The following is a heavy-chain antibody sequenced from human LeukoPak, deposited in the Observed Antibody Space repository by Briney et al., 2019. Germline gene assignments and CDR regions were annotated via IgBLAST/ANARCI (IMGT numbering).Heavy chain of an antibody. D-gene: IGHD2-2*01. CDR3: ARDDRYCSSTSCTDVFDI. CDR2: IYSGGST. J-gene: IGHJ3*02. V-gene: IGHV3-53*01. CDR1: GFTVSSNY. Sequence: GGSLRLSCAASGFTVSSNYMSWVRQAPGKGLEWVSVIYSGGSTYYADSVKGRFTISRDNSKNTLYLQMNSLRAEDTAVYYCARDDRYCSSTSCTDVFDIWGQGKMVTVSS.